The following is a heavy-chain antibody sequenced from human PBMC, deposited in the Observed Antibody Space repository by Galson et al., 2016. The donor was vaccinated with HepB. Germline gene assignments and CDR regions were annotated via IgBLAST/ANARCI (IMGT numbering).Heavy chain of an antibody. CDR2: ISWNSVSI. CDR3: AKSDCSSTSCFPDY. D-gene: IGHD2-2*01. J-gene: IGHJ4*02. V-gene: IGHV3-9*01. Sequence: SLRLSCAASGFTFGSYAMHWVRQAPGKGLEWVSGISWNSVSIGYADSVKGRFTISRDNAKKSLYLQMNSLRAEDTALYYCAKSDCSSTSCFPDYWGQGTLVTVSS. CDR1: GFTFGSYA.